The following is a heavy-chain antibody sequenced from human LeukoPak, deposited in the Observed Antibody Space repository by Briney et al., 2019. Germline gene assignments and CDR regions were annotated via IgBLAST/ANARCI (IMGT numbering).Heavy chain of an antibody. D-gene: IGHD2-2*01. V-gene: IGHV3-48*01. CDR1: GFTFSSYS. Sequence: PGGSLRLSCAASGFTFSSYSMNWVRQAPGKGLEWVSYISSSSSTIYYADSVKGRFTISRDNAKNSLYLQMNSLRAEDTAMYYCASDGIVVVPGDYYYGMDVWGQGTTVTVSS. CDR2: ISSSSSTI. CDR3: ASDGIVVVPGDYYYGMDV. J-gene: IGHJ6*02.